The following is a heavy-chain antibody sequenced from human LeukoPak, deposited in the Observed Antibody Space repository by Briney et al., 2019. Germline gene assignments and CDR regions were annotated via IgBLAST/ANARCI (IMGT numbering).Heavy chain of an antibody. CDR3: ARDAGYCSITSCYQGHDY. CDR1: AFTFSSYW. D-gene: IGHD2-2*01. V-gene: IGHV3-7*01. J-gene: IGHJ4*02. CDR2: IKQDGSEK. Sequence: GGSLRLSCAASAFTFSSYWMSWVRQAPGKGLEWVANIKQDGSEKYYVDSVKGRFTISRDNAKNSLYLQMNSLRAEDTAVYYCARDAGYCSITSCYQGHDYWGQGTLVTVSS.